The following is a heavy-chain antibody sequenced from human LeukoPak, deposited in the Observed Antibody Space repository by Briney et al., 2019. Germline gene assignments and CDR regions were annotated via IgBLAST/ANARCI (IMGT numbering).Heavy chain of an antibody. CDR2: ISSSSSYI. V-gene: IGHV3-21*01. CDR1: GFTFSSYS. Sequence: GGSLRLSCAASGFTFSSYSMNWVRQAPGKGLEWVSSISSSSSYIYYANSVKGRFTISRDNAKNSLYLQMNSLRAEDTAVYYCAGARGGGYGKGNYFDYWGQGTLVTVSS. D-gene: IGHD2-15*01. J-gene: IGHJ4*02. CDR3: AGARGGGYGKGNYFDY.